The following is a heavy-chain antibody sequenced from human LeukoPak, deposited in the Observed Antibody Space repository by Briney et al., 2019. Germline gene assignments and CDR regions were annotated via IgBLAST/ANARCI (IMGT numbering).Heavy chain of an antibody. Sequence: PSETLSLTCTVSGGSISSGGYYWSWIRQHPGKGLEWIGYIYYSGSTYYNPSLKSRVTISVDTSKNQFSLKLSSVTAADTAVYYCARTGDAMYYFDYWGQGTLVTVSS. CDR1: GGSISSGGYY. D-gene: IGHD3-10*01. V-gene: IGHV4-30-4*08. CDR3: ARTGDAMYYFDY. CDR2: IYYSGST. J-gene: IGHJ4*02.